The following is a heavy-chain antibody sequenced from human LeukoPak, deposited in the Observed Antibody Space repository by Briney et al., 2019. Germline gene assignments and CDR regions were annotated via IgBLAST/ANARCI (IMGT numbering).Heavy chain of an antibody. CDR1: GYIFTGYY. Sequence: ASVKVSCKASGYIFTGYYMHWVRQAPGQGLEWMGWINPNSGDTNYAQKFQGRVTMTRDTSISTAYMELSRLRSDDTAVYYCARAGVLWFGELSRPFDYWGQGTLVTVSS. J-gene: IGHJ4*02. D-gene: IGHD3-10*01. CDR3: ARAGVLWFGELSRPFDY. V-gene: IGHV1-2*02. CDR2: INPNSGDT.